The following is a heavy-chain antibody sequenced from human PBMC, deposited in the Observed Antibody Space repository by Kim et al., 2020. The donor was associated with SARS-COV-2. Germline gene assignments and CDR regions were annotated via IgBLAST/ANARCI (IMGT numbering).Heavy chain of an antibody. Sequence: GGSLRLSCAASGFTFSSYSMNWVRQAPGKGLEWVSPIRSRGYIYNADSVTGGFTISRIKAKNSLNLQLKSLNAEETAVYSGQSRVTPGWSDPWGEGTLV. D-gene: IGHD2-21*02. V-gene: IGHV3-21*06. CDR3: QSRVTPGWSDP. CDR2: IRSRGYI. J-gene: IGHJ5*02. CDR1: GFTFSSYS.